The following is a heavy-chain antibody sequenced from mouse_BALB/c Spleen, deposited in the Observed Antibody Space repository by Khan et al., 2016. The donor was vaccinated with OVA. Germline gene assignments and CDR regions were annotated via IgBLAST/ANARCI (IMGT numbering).Heavy chain of an antibody. Sequence: QVQLKQSGPGLVQPSQSLSITCTVSGFSLTTYGVHWVRQSPGKGLEWLGVIWSGGTTDYSAAFISRLSITKDNSKSQVFFQMNSLQANDTAIYYCARNYDYDEGLAYWGQGTLVTVSA. D-gene: IGHD2-4*01. CDR1: GFSLTTYG. CDR2: IWSGGTT. J-gene: IGHJ3*01. CDR3: ARNYDYDEGLAY. V-gene: IGHV2-2*02.